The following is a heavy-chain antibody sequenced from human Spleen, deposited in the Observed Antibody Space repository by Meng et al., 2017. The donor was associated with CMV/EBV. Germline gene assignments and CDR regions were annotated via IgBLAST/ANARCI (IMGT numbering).Heavy chain of an antibody. J-gene: IGHJ6*01. V-gene: IGHV3-7*01. Sequence: SLKISCAASGFTFSSFWMAWVRQAPGKGLEWVGNIKQDESEIQYVGSVKGRFTITRDNAKNSLFLQMNSLRAEDTAVYYCARSMLEVNRYYYGMDVWGEGTPVTSPQ. CDR2: IKQDESEI. D-gene: IGHD3-3*01. CDR3: ARSMLEVNRYYYGMDV. CDR1: GFTFSSFW.